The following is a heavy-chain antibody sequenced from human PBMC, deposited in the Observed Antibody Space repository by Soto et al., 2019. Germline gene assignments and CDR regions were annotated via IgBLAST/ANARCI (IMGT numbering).Heavy chain of an antibody. V-gene: IGHV4-4*02. CDR1: GDSISSDNW. CDR2: IYHSGST. D-gene: IGHD3-16*01. CDR3: ARDLLGGTFGMDV. Sequence: SETLSLTCAVSGDSISSDNWWSWVRQPPGKGLEWIGEIYHSGSTNSNPSLKSRVTISVDKSKNQFSLKLSSVTAADTAVYYCARDLLGGTFGMDVWGQGTTVTVSS. J-gene: IGHJ6*02.